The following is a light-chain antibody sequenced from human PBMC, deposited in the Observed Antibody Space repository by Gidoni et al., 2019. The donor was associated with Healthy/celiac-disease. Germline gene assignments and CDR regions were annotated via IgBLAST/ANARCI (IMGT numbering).Light chain of an antibody. CDR3: QQYNHWPPLT. CDR2: GAS. Sequence: EIVMTQSPATLSVSPGERATLSCRASQSVSSNLAWYQQKPGPAPRLLIYGASARATGIPARSSGSGSGTEFILTISSLKSEAFAVSYCQQYNHWPPLTFGAXTKVEIK. CDR1: QSVSSN. V-gene: IGKV3-15*01. J-gene: IGKJ4*01.